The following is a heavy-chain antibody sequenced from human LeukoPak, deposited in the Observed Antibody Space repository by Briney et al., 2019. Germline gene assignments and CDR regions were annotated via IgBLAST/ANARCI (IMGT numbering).Heavy chain of an antibody. CDR2: INHSGST. CDR1: GGSFSGYY. D-gene: IGHD1-26*01. J-gene: IGHJ4*02. V-gene: IGHV4-34*01. Sequence: SETLPLTCAVYGGSFSGYYWSWIRQPPGKGLEWIGEINHSGSTNYNPSLKSRVTISVDTSKNQFSLKLSSVTAADTAVYYCARGQVGDYWGQGTLVTVSS. CDR3: ARGQVGDY.